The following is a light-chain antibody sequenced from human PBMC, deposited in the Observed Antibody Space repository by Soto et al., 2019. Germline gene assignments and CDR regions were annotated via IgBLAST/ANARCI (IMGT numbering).Light chain of an antibody. V-gene: IGKV3-20*01. Sequence: EIVMTQSPATLSVSPVERATLSCRASQSVSSNLAWYQQKPGQAPRLLIYGASNRATGIPDRLSGSGSGTDFTLTISRLEPEDFAVYYCQQYGSSGTFGQGTKVDI. CDR3: QQYGSSGT. CDR2: GAS. J-gene: IGKJ1*01. CDR1: QSVSSN.